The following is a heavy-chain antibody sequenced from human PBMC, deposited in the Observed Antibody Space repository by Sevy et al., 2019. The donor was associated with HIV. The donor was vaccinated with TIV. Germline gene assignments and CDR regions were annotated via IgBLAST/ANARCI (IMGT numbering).Heavy chain of an antibody. CDR1: GYTFTSYD. J-gene: IGHJ6*02. V-gene: IGHV1-8*03. CDR2: MNPNSGNT. Sequence: ASVKVSCKASGYTFTSYDIIWVRQATGQGLEWMGWMNPNSGNTGYAQKFQGRVTITRNTSISTAYMELSSLRSEDTAVYYCARGWGDFWSGYTYGMDVWGQGTTVTVSS. CDR3: ARGWGDFWSGYTYGMDV. D-gene: IGHD3-3*01.